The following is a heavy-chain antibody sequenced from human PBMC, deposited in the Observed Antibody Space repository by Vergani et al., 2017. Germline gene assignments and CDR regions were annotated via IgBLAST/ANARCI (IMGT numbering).Heavy chain of an antibody. D-gene: IGHD5-18*01. V-gene: IGHV1-8*01. J-gene: IGHJ3*02. CDR1: GYTFTSYD. CDR3: AIFPGKDTAMAFDI. Sequence: QVQLVQSGAEVKKPGASVKVSCKASGYTFTSYDINWVRQATGQGLEWMGWMNPNSGNTGYAQKFQGRVTMTRNTSISTAYMELSSLRSEDTAVYYCAIFPGKDTAMAFDIWGQGTMVTVSS. CDR2: MNPNSGNT.